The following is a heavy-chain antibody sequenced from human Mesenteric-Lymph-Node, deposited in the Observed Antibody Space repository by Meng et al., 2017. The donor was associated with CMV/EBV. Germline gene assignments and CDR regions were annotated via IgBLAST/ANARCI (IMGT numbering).Heavy chain of an antibody. CDR3: ARDQGTPYYYYYGMDV. J-gene: IGHJ6*02. V-gene: IGHV4-59*01. D-gene: IGHD1-14*01. CDR2: IHYTGRT. CDR1: GGSINNYY. Sequence: SETLSLTCTVSGGSINNYYWSWIRQAPGERLEWIGYIHYTGRTDYNPSLNSRVTISVDTSRNQFSLRLISVTAADTAVYYCARDQGTPYYYYYGMDVWGQGTTVTVSS.